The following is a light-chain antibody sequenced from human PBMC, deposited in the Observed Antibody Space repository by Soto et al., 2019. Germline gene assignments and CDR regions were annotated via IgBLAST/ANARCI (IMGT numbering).Light chain of an antibody. CDR3: QQRRSWPPT. CDR2: DAS. J-gene: IGKJ1*01. CDR1: QSIGSY. Sequence: EILLTQSPVTLSLSPGERATLSCSARQSIGSYVAWYHHKPGKAPRPLIFDASNRAAGITARFSGSGSGTDFTRTISSLAPEDFAVYYCQQRRSWPPTFGQGTKVEFK. V-gene: IGKV3-11*01.